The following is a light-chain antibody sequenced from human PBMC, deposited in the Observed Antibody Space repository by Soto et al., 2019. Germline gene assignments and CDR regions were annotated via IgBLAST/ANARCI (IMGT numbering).Light chain of an antibody. CDR2: EVN. CDR1: RSDIGDSNF. Sequence: QSALTQPASVSWSPGQSVTISCTGPRSDIGDSNFISWYQHSPGKAPRLLIYEVNNRPSGVSKRFSGSKAGNTASLTISGLLDDDEADYFCASFRSGTILVFGSGTKVTV. CDR3: ASFRSGTILV. J-gene: IGLJ1*01. V-gene: IGLV2-14*01.